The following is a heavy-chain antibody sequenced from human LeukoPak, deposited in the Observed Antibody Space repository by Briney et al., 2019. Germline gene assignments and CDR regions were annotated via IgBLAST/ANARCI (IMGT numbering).Heavy chain of an antibody. CDR2: INTNTGNP. Sequence: ASVTVSCKASGYTFTSYAMNWVRQAPGQGLEWMGWINTNTGNPTYAQGFTGRFVFSLDTSVSTAYLQICSLKAEDTAVYYCARSIPAAKQAFDYWGQGTLVTVSS. D-gene: IGHD2-2*01. V-gene: IGHV7-4-1*01. J-gene: IGHJ4*02. CDR1: GYTFTSYA. CDR3: ARSIPAAKQAFDY.